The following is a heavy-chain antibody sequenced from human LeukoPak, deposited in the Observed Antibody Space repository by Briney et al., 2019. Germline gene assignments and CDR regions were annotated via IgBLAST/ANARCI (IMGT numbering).Heavy chain of an antibody. J-gene: IGHJ4*02. Sequence: SETLSLTCTVSGYSISSGYYWGWIRQPPGKGLEWIGSIYHSGSTYYNPSLKSRVTISVDTSKNQFSLKLSSVTAADTAVYYCARDPPPTWGSYRYSFFDYWGQGTLVTVSS. CDR1: GYSISSGYY. D-gene: IGHD3-16*02. CDR2: IYHSGST. V-gene: IGHV4-38-2*02. CDR3: ARDPPPTWGSYRYSFFDY.